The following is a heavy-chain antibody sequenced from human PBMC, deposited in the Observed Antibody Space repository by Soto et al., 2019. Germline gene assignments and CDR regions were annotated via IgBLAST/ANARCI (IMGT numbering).Heavy chain of an antibody. V-gene: IGHV1-2*02. CDR2: INPNNGDT. CDR1: GYTFTGYY. Sequence: ASVKVSCKASGYTFTGYYIHWVRQSPGQGLEWMGWINPNNGDTNYAQKFQGRVTMTRDTSTSTAYMELSSLTFDDTAVYYCARHSGYDYVFDYWGQGPLVTVSS. J-gene: IGHJ4*02. D-gene: IGHD5-12*01. CDR3: ARHSGYDYVFDY.